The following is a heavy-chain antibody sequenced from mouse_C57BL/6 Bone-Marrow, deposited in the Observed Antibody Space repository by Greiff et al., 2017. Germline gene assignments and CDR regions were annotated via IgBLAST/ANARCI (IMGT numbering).Heavy chain of an antibody. CDR1: GFYIKNTY. CDR3: ATAYYFDFDY. Sequence: VQLQQSVAELVRPGASVKLSCTASGFYIKNTYIHWVKQRPEQGLEWIGRIDPANANTKYSPKFQGKATITADTSSNTAYLQLSSLTSEDTAIYYCATAYYFDFDYWGQGTTLTVSS. CDR2: IDPANANT. D-gene: IGHD6-5*01. V-gene: IGHV14-3*01. J-gene: IGHJ2*01.